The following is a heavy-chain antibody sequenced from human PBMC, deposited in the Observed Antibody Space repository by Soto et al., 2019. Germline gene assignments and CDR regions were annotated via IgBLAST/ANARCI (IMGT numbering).Heavy chain of an antibody. V-gene: IGHV3-33*01. CDR3: ARNGPYYYDSSARNPPYYYGMDV. CDR1: GFTFSSYG. Sequence: GGSLRLSCAASGFTFSSYGMHWVRQAPGKGLEWVAVIWYDGSNKYYADSVKGRFTISRDNSKNTLYLQMNSLRAEDTAVYYCARNGPYYYDSSARNPPYYYGMDVWGQGTTVTVSS. J-gene: IGHJ6*02. CDR2: IWYDGSNK. D-gene: IGHD3-22*01.